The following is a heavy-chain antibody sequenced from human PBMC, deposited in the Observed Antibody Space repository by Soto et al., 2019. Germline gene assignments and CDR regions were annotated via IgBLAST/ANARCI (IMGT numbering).Heavy chain of an antibody. D-gene: IGHD2-15*01. Sequence: GGSLRLSCAASGFSFSDHYMDWVRQAPGKGLEWVGRSRNKANSYTTEYAASVKGRFTISRDDSKSSLYLQMNSLKTEDTAVYYCTRLPSIGGKSQSGMDVWGQGTTVTVSS. CDR3: TRLPSIGGKSQSGMDV. CDR1: GFSFSDHY. CDR2: SRNKANSYTT. V-gene: IGHV3-72*01. J-gene: IGHJ6*02.